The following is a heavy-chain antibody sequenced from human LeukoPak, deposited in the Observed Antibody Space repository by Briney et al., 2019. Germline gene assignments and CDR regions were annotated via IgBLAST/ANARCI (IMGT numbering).Heavy chain of an antibody. CDR2: ISYDGSNK. D-gene: IGHD3-10*01. CDR3: AKDQGPYYYGSGSYYNALWDDY. V-gene: IGHV3-30*18. Sequence: QPGRSLRLSCAASGFTFSYYGMHWVRQAPGKGREWVAVISYDGSNKYYADSVKGRFTISRDNSKKTLYLQMNSLRAEDTAVYYCAKDQGPYYYGSGSYYNALWDDYWGQGTLVTVSS. J-gene: IGHJ4*02. CDR1: GFTFSYYG.